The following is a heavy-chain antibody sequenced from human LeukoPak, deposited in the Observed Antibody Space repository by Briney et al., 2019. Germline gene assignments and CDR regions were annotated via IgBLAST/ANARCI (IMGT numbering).Heavy chain of an antibody. CDR2: IWYDGSNK. V-gene: IGHV3-33*01. J-gene: IGHJ4*02. D-gene: IGHD5-18*01. CDR1: GFTFSSYG. CDR3: ARDFRRYSYGPVDY. Sequence: PGGSLRLSCAASGFTFSSYGMHWVRQAPGKGLEWVAVIWYDGSNKYYADSVKGRFTISRDNSKNTLHLQMDSLRVEDTAMYFCARDFRRYSYGPVDYWGQGTLVTVSS.